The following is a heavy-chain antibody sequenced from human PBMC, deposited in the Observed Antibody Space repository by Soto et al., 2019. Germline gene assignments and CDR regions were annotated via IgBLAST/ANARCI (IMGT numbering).Heavy chain of an antibody. CDR3: ARDPYLKYSSSWYGAFDI. V-gene: IGHV4-59*01. CDR1: GCSISSYD. Sequence: LETLSLTCTGSGCSISSYDWSWIRQPPGKGLEWIGYIYYSGSTNYTPSLKSRVTISVDTSKNQFSLKLSSVTAADTAVYYCARDPYLKYSSSWYGAFDIWGQGTMVTVSS. CDR2: IYYSGST. D-gene: IGHD6-13*01. J-gene: IGHJ3*02.